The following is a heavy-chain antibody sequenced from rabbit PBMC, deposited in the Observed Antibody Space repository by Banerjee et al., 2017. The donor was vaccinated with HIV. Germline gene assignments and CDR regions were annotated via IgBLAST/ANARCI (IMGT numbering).Heavy chain of an antibody. D-gene: IGHD2-1*01. CDR3: ARSLYDDYGDYLFNL. CDR1: GIDFSSYG. J-gene: IGHJ4*01. CDR2: IYPDYGST. V-gene: IGHV1S47*01. Sequence: QEQLVESGGGLVQPGGSLKLSCKASGIDFSSYGISWVRQAPGKGLEWIAYIYPDYGSTDYASWVNGRFTISLDNAQNTVFLQMTSLTAADTATYFCARSLYDDYGDYLFNLWGPGTLVTVS.